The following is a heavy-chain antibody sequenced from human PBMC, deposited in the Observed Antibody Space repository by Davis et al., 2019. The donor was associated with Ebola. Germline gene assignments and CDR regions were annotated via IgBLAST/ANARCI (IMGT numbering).Heavy chain of an antibody. V-gene: IGHV3-30-3*01. CDR2: ISYDGSNK. D-gene: IGHD6-19*01. CDR1: GFTFSSYA. J-gene: IGHJ3*02. CDR3: ARESSSGWWGAFDI. Sequence: GGSLRLSCAASGFTFSSYAMHWVRQAPGKGLEWVAVISYDGSNKYYADSVKGRFTISRDNSKNTLYLQMNSLRAEDTAVYYCARESSSGWWGAFDIWGQGTMVTVSS.